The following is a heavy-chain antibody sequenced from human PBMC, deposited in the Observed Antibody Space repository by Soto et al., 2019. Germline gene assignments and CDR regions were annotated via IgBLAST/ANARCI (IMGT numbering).Heavy chain of an antibody. V-gene: IGHV1-69*06. Sequence: QVPLVQSGAEVKKPGSSVKVSCKASGGTFSSYAISWVRQAPGQGLEWMGGIIPIFGTANYAQKFQGRVTITADKSTSTAYMELSSLRSEDTAVYYCARGPDFLARPGLGWFDPWGQGTLVTVSS. CDR3: ARGPDFLARPGLGWFDP. D-gene: IGHD6-6*01. CDR1: GGTFSSYA. J-gene: IGHJ5*02. CDR2: IIPIFGTA.